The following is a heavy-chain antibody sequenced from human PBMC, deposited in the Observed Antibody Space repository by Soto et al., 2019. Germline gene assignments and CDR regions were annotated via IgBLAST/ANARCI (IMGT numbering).Heavy chain of an antibody. D-gene: IGHD5-18*01. V-gene: IGHV1-18*04. J-gene: IGHJ6*02. Sequence: XSVKVSCKASGYPFTSYGIIWVRQAPGQGLEWMGWISAYNGNTNYAQKLQCRVTMTTDTSTSTAYMELRSLRSDDTAVYYCARDSETAMEPVYYYYYGMDVCGQGTTVTVPS. CDR3: ARDSETAMEPVYYYYYGMDV. CDR2: ISAYNGNT. CDR1: GYPFTSYG.